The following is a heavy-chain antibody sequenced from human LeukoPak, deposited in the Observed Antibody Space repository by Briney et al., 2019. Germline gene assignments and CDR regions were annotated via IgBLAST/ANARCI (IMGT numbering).Heavy chain of an antibody. J-gene: IGHJ3*02. D-gene: IGHD3-22*01. CDR1: GFTFSAYA. V-gene: IGHV3-23*01. CDR3: AKDYYYDSSGYYYGDAFDI. Sequence: GGSLRLSCAASGFTFSAYAMAWVRQAPGKGLEWVSTISGSGGTTYSADSVKGRFTISRDNSKNILYLQVNSLRTGDTAVYYCAKDYYYDSSGYYYGDAFDIWGQGTMVTVSS. CDR2: ISGSGGTT.